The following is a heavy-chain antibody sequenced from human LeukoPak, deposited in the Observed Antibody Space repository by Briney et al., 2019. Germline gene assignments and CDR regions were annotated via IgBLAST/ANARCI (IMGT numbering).Heavy chain of an antibody. CDR3: ARGCYDYVWGSYRVYYFDY. J-gene: IGHJ4*02. Sequence: SETLSLTCAVYGGSFSGYYWSWIRQPPGKGLEWIGEINHSGSTNYNPSLKSRVTISVDTSKNRFSLKLSSVTAADTAVYYCARGCYDYVWGSYRVYYFDYWGQGTLVTVSS. D-gene: IGHD3-16*02. CDR1: GGSFSGYY. V-gene: IGHV4-34*01. CDR2: INHSGST.